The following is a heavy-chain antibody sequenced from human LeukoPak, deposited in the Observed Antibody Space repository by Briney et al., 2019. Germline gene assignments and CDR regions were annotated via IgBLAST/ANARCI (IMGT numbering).Heavy chain of an antibody. CDR1: GGSISRNY. J-gene: IGHJ4*02. CDR3: ARRPSRSRPIDY. Sequence: SETLSLTCTVSGGSISRNYWNWIRQPPGKGLEWIGNIYYSETTNYNPSLKSRVTISVDTSKNQFSLKLSSVTAADTAVYYCARRPSRSRPIDYWGQGTLVTVSS. D-gene: IGHD2-2*01. CDR2: IYYSETT. V-gene: IGHV4-59*08.